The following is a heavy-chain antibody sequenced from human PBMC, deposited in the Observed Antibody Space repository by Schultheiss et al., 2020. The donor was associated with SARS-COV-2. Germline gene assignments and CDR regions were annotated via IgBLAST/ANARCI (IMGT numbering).Heavy chain of an antibody. D-gene: IGHD2-2*01. Sequence: SETLSLTCTVSGGSISSYYWSWIRQPAGKGLEWIGYIYYSGSTNYNPSLKSRVTISVDTSKNQFSLKLSSVTAADTAVYYCANLPTRVVPAANDAFDIWGQGTMVTVSS. CDR2: IYYSGST. J-gene: IGHJ3*02. CDR3: ANLPTRVVPAANDAFDI. V-gene: IGHV4-59*12. CDR1: GGSISSYY.